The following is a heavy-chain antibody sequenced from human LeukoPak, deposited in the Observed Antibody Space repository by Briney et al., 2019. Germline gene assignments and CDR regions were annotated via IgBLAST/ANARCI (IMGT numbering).Heavy chain of an antibody. Sequence: PGGSLRLSCAASGFTFSSFAINWVRQAPGKGLEWVSVITGSGSGADYADSVKGRFTISRDDSKNMLYLQMNSLKVDDTALYYCAKDPTVYTYYYGMDVWGQGTAVTVSS. CDR3: AKDPTVYTYYYGMDV. V-gene: IGHV3-23*01. CDR1: GFTFSSFA. J-gene: IGHJ6*02. CDR2: ITGSGSGA. D-gene: IGHD5/OR15-5a*01.